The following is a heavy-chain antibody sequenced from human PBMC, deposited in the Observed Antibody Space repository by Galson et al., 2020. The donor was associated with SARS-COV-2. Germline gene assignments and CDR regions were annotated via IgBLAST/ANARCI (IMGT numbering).Heavy chain of an antibody. J-gene: IGHJ6*03. CDR1: GGPIRSSSSY. V-gene: IGHV4-39*01. CDR3: ARLDDYYYYMDV. CDR2: VYYSGST. D-gene: IGHD6-6*01. Sequence: SETLSLTCTVSGGPIRSSSSYGGWIRQPPGKGLEWIGSVYYSGSTYYNPSLKSRVTISVDTSKNQFSLKLTSVTAADTAVYFCARLDDYYYYMDVWGKGTTVTVSS.